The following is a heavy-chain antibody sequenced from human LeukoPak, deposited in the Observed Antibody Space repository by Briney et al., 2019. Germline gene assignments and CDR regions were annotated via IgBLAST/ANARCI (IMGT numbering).Heavy chain of an antibody. V-gene: IGHV1-2*02. CDR1: GYTFTGYY. Sequence: ASVKVSCKASGYTFTGYYMHWVRQAPGQGLEWMGWINPNSGGTNYAQKFQGRVTMTRDTSISTAYMELSRLRSDDTAVYYCARDRAYYGSVRGTFDPWGQGTLVTVSS. D-gene: IGHD3-10*01. CDR3: ARDRAYYGSVRGTFDP. J-gene: IGHJ5*02. CDR2: INPNSGGT.